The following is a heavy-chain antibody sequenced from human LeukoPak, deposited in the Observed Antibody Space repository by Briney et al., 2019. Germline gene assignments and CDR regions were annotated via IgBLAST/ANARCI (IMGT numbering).Heavy chain of an antibody. V-gene: IGHV4-39*07. CDR2: IYYSGST. D-gene: IGHD2-2*01. Sequence: PSETLSLTCTVSGGSISSSSCYWGWIRQPPGKGLEWIGSIYYSGSTYYSPSLKSRVTMSVDTSKNQFSLKLSSVTAADTAVYYCAREPPGYCSSTSCYDSSDYPSYNWFDPWGQGTLVTVSS. J-gene: IGHJ5*02. CDR1: GGSISSSSCY. CDR3: AREPPGYCSSTSCYDSSDYPSYNWFDP.